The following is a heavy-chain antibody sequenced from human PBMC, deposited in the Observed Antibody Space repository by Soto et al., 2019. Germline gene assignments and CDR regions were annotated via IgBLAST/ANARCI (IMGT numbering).Heavy chain of an antibody. CDR3: TRIRGTRYCVSGICSGEYTYHQYGMDV. D-gene: IGHD2-8*01. Sequence: TLSLTCTISGASILSYYWSWILQPTRKALKWLTRIDGDNTKYYNTPLETRQTISKDTSKNHVVLTMTNVDPVDTATYYCTRIRGTRYCVSGICSGEYTYHQYGMDVWGQGTTVTVS. CDR1: GASILSYYW. CDR2: IDGDNTK. J-gene: IGHJ6*02. V-gene: IGHV2-70*11.